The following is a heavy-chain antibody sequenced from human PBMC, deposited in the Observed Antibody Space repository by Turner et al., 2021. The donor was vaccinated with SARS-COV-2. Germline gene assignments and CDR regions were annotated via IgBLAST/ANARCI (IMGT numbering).Heavy chain of an antibody. CDR1: GFTFSSYA. V-gene: IGHV3-23*01. D-gene: IGHD3-22*01. CDR3: AKADRIMIVVVITLFDY. CDR2: ISGSGGST. J-gene: IGHJ4*02. Sequence: EVQLLESGGGLVQPGGSLRLSCAASGFTFSSYAMSWVRQAPGKGLEWVSAISGSGGSTYYADSVKGRFTISRDNSKNTLYLQMNSLRAEATAVYYCAKADRIMIVVVITLFDYWGQGTLVTVSS.